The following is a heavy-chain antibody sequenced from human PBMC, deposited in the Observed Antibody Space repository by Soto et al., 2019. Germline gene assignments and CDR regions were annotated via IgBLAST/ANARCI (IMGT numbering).Heavy chain of an antibody. V-gene: IGHV4-4*02. CDR1: SGSISSTNW. Sequence: QVQLQESGPGLVKPSGTLSLTCTVSSGSISSTNWWSWIRQPPGKGLEWIGEIYHTGTSNYNPSLRSRATMSVDKSRNQMSLTLTSVTAADTAVYFCARASSRWSFDLWGRGTLVAVSS. J-gene: IGHJ2*01. D-gene: IGHD3-3*01. CDR3: ARASSRWSFDL. CDR2: IYHTGTS.